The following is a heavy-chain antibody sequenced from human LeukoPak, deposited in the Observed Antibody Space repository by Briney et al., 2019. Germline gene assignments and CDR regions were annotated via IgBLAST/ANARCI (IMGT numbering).Heavy chain of an antibody. CDR2: VFDGKTT. V-gene: IGHV4-34*12. J-gene: IGHJ4*02. D-gene: IGHD5-24*01. CDR3: GGGAWATRLHS. Sequence: SDTLSLTCAVYGESLNYYYWSWIRQSPEKGLEWIGEVFDGKTTNYNPSLKSRVTISAVTSSNQFSLNLKSVTAADTAVYYCGGGAWATRLHSWAQGTLVIVSS. CDR1: GESLNYYY.